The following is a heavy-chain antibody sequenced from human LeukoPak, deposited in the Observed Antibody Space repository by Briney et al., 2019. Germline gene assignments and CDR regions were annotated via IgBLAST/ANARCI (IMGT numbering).Heavy chain of an antibody. CDR3: ARHSGISMALLFFDY. J-gene: IGHJ4*02. V-gene: IGHV4-39*01. CDR1: GASINSSSYY. Sequence: SETLSLTCTVSGASINSSSYYWAWIRQPPGKGLEWIGSIFYSGSTYYNPSLRSRVTISVDTSKNQFSLKLSSLTASDTAMYYCARHSGISMALLFFDYWGQGTLVTVSS. CDR2: IFYSGST. D-gene: IGHD1-14*01.